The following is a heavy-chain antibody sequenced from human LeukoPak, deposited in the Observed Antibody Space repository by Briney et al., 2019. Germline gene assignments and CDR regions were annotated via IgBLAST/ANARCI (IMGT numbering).Heavy chain of an antibody. D-gene: IGHD1-1*01. CDR3: ATTKQARRYFDY. CDR1: GFTFSSNP. Sequence: PGGSLRLSCAGSGFTFSSNPLNWVRQAPGKGLEWVSAISGSGGNTYYGDSVRGRFTISRDNSKNTLYLQMNTLRADDTAVYYCATTKQARRYFDYWGQGILVTVSS. V-gene: IGHV3-23*01. J-gene: IGHJ4*02. CDR2: ISGSGGNT.